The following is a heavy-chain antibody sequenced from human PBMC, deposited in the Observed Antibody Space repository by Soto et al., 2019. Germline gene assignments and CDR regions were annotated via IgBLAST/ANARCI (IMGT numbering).Heavy chain of an antibody. CDR3: AAYSGPEPDWFDP. J-gene: IGHJ5*02. V-gene: IGHV1-2*06. Sequence: ASVKVSCKASGYIFTDYYMHWVRQAPGQELGWMGRINPNSGGTNYAQKLQGRVTMTTDTSTSTAYTELSSLRSDDTAAYYCAAYSGPEPDWFDPWGQGTLVTVSS. CDR2: INPNSGGT. CDR1: GYIFTDYY. D-gene: IGHD5-12*01.